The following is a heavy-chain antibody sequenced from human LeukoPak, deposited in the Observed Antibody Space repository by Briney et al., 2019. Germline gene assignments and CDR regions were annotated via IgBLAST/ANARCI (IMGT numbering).Heavy chain of an antibody. D-gene: IGHD3-10*01. Sequence: SETLSLTCAVYGGSFSGYYWSWIRQPPGKGLEWIGEINHSGSTNYNPSLKSRVTISVDTSKNQFSLKLSSVTAADTAVYYCARGLYYYGSGRYYSPPWYYYYGMDVWGKGTTVTVSS. J-gene: IGHJ6*04. V-gene: IGHV4-34*01. CDR1: GGSFSGYY. CDR3: ARGLYYYGSGRYYSPPWYYYYGMDV. CDR2: INHSGST.